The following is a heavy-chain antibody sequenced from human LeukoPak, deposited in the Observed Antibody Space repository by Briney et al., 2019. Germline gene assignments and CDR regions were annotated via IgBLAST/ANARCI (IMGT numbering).Heavy chain of an antibody. Sequence: SETLSLTCTVSGGSISSSSYYWGWIRQPPGKGLEWIGSIYYSGSTYYNPSLKSRVTISVDTSKNQFSLKLSSVTAADTAVYYCARRGIAAAVPSYFDYWGQGTLLTVSS. V-gene: IGHV4-39*01. J-gene: IGHJ4*02. D-gene: IGHD6-13*01. CDR3: ARRGIAAAVPSYFDY. CDR1: GGSISSSSYY. CDR2: IYYSGST.